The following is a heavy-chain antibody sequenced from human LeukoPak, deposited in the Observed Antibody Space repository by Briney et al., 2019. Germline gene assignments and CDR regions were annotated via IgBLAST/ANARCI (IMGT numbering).Heavy chain of an antibody. CDR1: GYTFTSYG. CDR2: ISAYNGNT. Sequence: ASVKVSCKASGYTFTSYGISWVRQAPGQGLEWMGWISAYNGNTNYAQRLQGRVTMTTDTSTSTAYMELRSLRSDDTAVYYCARPYYDILPGYYLNAFDIWGQGTMVTVSS. D-gene: IGHD3-9*01. CDR3: ARPYYDILPGYYLNAFDI. J-gene: IGHJ3*02. V-gene: IGHV1-18*01.